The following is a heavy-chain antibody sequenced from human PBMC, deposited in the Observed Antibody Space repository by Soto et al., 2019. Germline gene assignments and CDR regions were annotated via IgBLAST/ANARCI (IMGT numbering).Heavy chain of an antibody. CDR2: IGTAGDT. V-gene: IGHV3-13*01. CDR3: ARTPGYCTNGVCNCRAFDI. CDR1: GFNFSSYD. D-gene: IGHD2-8*01. Sequence: EVQLVESWGGLVQPGGSLRLSCAASGFNFSSYDMHWVRQATGKGLEWVSAIGTAGDTYYPGSVKGRFTISRENAKNSLYIQMNSLRAGDTAVYYCARTPGYCTNGVCNCRAFDIWGQGTMVTVSS. J-gene: IGHJ3*02.